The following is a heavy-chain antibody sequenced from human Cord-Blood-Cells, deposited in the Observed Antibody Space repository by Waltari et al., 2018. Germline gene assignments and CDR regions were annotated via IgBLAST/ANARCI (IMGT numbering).Heavy chain of an antibody. D-gene: IGHD7-27*01. V-gene: IGHV3-74*01. J-gene: IGHJ2*01. CDR1: GFTFSSYW. CDR2: INSDGSST. CDR3: AREEGLGIVRYFDL. Sequence: EVQLVESGGGLVQPGGSLRLSCAASGFTFSSYWMHWVRHAPGKGLVWVSRINSDGSSTSYADSVKGRFTISRDNAKNTLYLQMNSLRAEDTAVYYCAREEGLGIVRYFDLWGRGTLVTVSS.